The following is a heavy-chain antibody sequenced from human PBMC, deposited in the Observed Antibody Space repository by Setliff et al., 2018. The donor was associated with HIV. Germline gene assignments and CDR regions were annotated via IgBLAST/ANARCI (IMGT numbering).Heavy chain of an antibody. CDR1: GYSISSGYY. Sequence: SETLSLTCAVSGYSISSGYYWGWIRQPPGKGLEWIGSIHHSGSTYYNPSLKSRVTISVDTSKNQFSLKLSSVTAADTAVYYCARGQGCGGGCHYAFEMWGQGTMVTVSS. CDR2: IHHSGST. J-gene: IGHJ3*02. V-gene: IGHV4-38-2*01. CDR3: ARGQGCGGGCHYAFEM. D-gene: IGHD2-21*02.